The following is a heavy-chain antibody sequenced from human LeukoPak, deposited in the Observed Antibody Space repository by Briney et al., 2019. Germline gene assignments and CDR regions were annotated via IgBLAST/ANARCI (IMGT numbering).Heavy chain of an antibody. J-gene: IGHJ3*02. CDR2: ISGSGGST. CDR3: ARDPNGDYIGTFDM. V-gene: IGHV3-23*01. CDR1: EFTFSSYG. Sequence: GGSLRLSCAASEFTFSSYGMSWVRQAPGKGLEWVSSISGSGGSTQYADSVQGRFVISRDNSKSTLYLQMNSLRVEDTAMYFCARDPNGDYIGTFDMWGRGTMVSVSS. D-gene: IGHD4-17*01.